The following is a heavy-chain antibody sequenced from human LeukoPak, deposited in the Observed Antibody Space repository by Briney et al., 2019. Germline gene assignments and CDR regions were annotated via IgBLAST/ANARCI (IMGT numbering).Heavy chain of an antibody. J-gene: IGHJ4*02. Sequence: PGGSLRLSCAASGCTFSSYLRHWVRQPPGKGVVWGSRINSNWSKTTYAESVKGRFTISRDNAKNNLYLQTKSQRAADHARSSCARSTYSDYSLGFWGQGTLVTVSS. D-gene: IGHD5-12*01. CDR1: GCTFSSYL. CDR2: INSNWSKT. V-gene: IGHV3-74*01. CDR3: ARSTYSDYSLGF.